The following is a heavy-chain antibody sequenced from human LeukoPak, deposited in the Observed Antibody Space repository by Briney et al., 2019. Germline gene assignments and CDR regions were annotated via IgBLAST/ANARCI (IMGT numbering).Heavy chain of an antibody. CDR1: GASISEYY. V-gene: IGHV4-59*01. Sequence: PSETLSLTCSVSGASISEYYWGWIRQSPGKGLEWIGSITYSGKTNHNPSLKSRVTISVDTSKNEFSLRLTSVTAADTALYYCARDFDYFDYWGQGTLVTVSS. D-gene: IGHD3-9*01. CDR2: ITYSGKT. J-gene: IGHJ4*02. CDR3: ARDFDYFDY.